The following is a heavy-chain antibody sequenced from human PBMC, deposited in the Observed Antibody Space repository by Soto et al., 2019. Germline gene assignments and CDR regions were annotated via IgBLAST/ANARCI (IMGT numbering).Heavy chain of an antibody. CDR1: GYTYTNYA. D-gene: IGHD2-15*01. J-gene: IGHJ4*02. CDR3: ARGPGGPDGPGDY. V-gene: IGHV1-3*01. CDR2: INAGNGNT. Sequence: ASVKVCCKASGYTYTNYAMQWVRQAPGQRLEWMGWINAGNGNTKYSQKFQGRVTITRDTSASTAYMDLGSLRSEDTAVYYCARGPGGPDGPGDYWGQGTLVTVSS.